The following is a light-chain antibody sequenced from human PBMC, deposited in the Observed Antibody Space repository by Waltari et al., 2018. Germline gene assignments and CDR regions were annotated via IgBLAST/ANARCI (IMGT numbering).Light chain of an antibody. CDR1: QGIRNN. CDR3: LQDYNYPWT. V-gene: IGKV1-6*01. CDR2: ATS. J-gene: IGKJ1*01. Sequence: AIQMTQSPSSLSASVGDRVTITCRASQGIRNNLGWYQQQPGKAPKPLMYATSTLQSGVPSRFSGSGSGTDFTLTISSLQPEDFATYYCLQDYNYPWTFGQGTKVEIK.